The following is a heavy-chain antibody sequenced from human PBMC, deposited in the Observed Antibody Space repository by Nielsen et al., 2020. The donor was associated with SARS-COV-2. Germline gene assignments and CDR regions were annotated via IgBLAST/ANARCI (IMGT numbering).Heavy chain of an antibody. Sequence: GGSLRLSCAASGFTFSSYWMTWVRQAPGKGLEWVANIKQDGSEKYFVDSVKGRFTISRDNAKNSLYLQMNSLRAEDTAVYYCTRDRDYYDNSGYDYWGQGTLVTVSS. CDR3: TRDRDYYDNSGYDY. J-gene: IGHJ4*02. CDR1: GFTFSSYW. D-gene: IGHD3-22*01. V-gene: IGHV3-7*03. CDR2: IKQDGSEK.